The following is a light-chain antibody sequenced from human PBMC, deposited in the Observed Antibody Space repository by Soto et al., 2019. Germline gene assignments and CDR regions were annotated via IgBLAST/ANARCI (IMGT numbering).Light chain of an antibody. CDR1: SSDIGTYDH. Sequence: QSVLTQPASVSGSPGQSITISCSGTSSDIGTYDHVAWFQQFPGKTPKLVIYNVSDQPSGVSYRFSGSKSGNTASLTISGLQADDEADYYCISYTVSRSYVFGTGTKVTVL. J-gene: IGLJ1*01. V-gene: IGLV2-14*01. CDR2: NVS. CDR3: ISYTVSRSYV.